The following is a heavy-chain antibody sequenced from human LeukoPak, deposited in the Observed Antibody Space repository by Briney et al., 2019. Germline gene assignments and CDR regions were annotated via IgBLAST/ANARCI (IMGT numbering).Heavy chain of an antibody. J-gene: IGHJ6*02. CDR3: ARRHIAAAGTWDYYYYGMDV. V-gene: IGHV1-2*02. Sequence: ASVKVSCKASGYTFTGYHMHWVRQAPGQGLEWMGWINPNSGGTNYAQKFQGRVTMTRDTSISTAYMELSRLRSDDTAMYYCARRHIAAAGTWDYYYYGMDVWGQGTTVTVSS. CDR2: INPNSGGT. D-gene: IGHD6-13*01. CDR1: GYTFTGYH.